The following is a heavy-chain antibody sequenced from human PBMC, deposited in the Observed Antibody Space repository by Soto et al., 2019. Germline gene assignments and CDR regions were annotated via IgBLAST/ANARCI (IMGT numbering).Heavy chain of an antibody. CDR1: GFTFTSSA. J-gene: IGHJ4*02. Sequence: SVKVSCKASGFTFTSSAVQWVRQARGQRLEWIGWIVVGSGNTSYAQKFQERVTITRDMSTSTAYMELSSLRSEDTAVYYCAADPFPYDSSGPPFDYWGQGTLVTVSS. CDR2: IVVGSGNT. D-gene: IGHD3-22*01. V-gene: IGHV1-58*01. CDR3: AADPFPYDSSGPPFDY.